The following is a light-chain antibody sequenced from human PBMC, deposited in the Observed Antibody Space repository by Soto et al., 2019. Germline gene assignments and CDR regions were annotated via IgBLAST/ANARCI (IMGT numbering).Light chain of an antibody. CDR1: QGISNY. Sequence: DIQMTQSPSSLSASIGDRVTISCRATQGISNYLAWYQQKPGKVPKLLIYAASTSHSGVPSRFSVSGSGTDFTLTISSLQPEDAATYYCQNYNSAPRTFGQGTKVEIK. J-gene: IGKJ1*01. CDR3: QNYNSAPRT. V-gene: IGKV1-27*01. CDR2: AAS.